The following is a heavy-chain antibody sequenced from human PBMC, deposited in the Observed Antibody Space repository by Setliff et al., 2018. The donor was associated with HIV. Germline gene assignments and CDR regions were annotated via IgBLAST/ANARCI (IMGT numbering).Heavy chain of an antibody. D-gene: IGHD3-10*01. CDR2: IYKRDFT. CDR1: GASIISHY. J-gene: IGHJ4*02. V-gene: IGHV4-4*09. Sequence: PSETLSLTCTVSGASIISHYYSWIRQPPGKGLEWIGYIYKRDFTTYNPSLKSRLTISMDTSKNQFSLRLSSVTAADTAVYYCARVRVGSSRGFLDYWGLGTRVTV. CDR3: ARVRVGSSRGFLDY.